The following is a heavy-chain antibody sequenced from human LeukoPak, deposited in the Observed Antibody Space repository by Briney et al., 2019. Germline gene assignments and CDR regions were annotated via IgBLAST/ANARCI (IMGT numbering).Heavy chain of an antibody. Sequence: PGGSLRLSCAASGFTFSSYAMHWVRQAPGKGLEWVAVISYDGSNKYYADSVKGRFTISRDNSKNTLYLQMNSLRAEDTAVYYCARAQTHGPGIVGAADNWGQGTLVTVSS. CDR3: ARAQTHGPGIVGAADN. CDR1: GFTFSSYA. D-gene: IGHD1-26*01. CDR2: ISYDGSNK. J-gene: IGHJ4*02. V-gene: IGHV3-30-3*01.